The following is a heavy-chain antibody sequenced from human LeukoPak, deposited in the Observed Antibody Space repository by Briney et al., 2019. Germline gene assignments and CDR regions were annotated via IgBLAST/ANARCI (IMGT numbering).Heavy chain of an antibody. D-gene: IGHD3-9*01. J-gene: IGHJ4*02. V-gene: IGHV4-61*01. CDR2: IYFSGST. Sequence: SETLSLACTVSGGSVSSGSYYWSWIRQPPGKGPEWIGYIYFSGSTNYNPSLKSRVTISVDTSKNQFSLKLSSVTAADTAVYFCARSLSLRYCDWWGPGNLVTVSS. CDR1: GGSVSSGSYY. CDR3: ARSLSLRYCDW.